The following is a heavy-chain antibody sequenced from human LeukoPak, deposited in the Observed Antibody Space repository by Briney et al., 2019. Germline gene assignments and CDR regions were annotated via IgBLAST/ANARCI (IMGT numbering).Heavy chain of an antibody. V-gene: IGHV3-30-3*01. CDR2: ISYDGSNK. Sequence: PGGSLRLSCAASGFTFSSYAMHWVRQAPGKGLEWVAVISYDGSNKYYADSVKGRFTISRDNSKNTLYLQMNSLRAEDTAVYYCARDNDSSWYVSYYYYYGMDVWGQGTTVTVSS. CDR1: GFTFSSYA. J-gene: IGHJ6*02. CDR3: ARDNDSSWYVSYYYYYGMDV. D-gene: IGHD6-13*01.